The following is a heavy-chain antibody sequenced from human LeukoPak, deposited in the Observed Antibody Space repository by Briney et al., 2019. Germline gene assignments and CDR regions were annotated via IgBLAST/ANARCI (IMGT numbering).Heavy chain of an antibody. D-gene: IGHD3-22*01. CDR2: IYYSGST. CDR3: ARGGGSSGYYRKGFDY. Sequence: SETLSLTCRISDGSISTYYWSWIRQAPGKGLEWIGYIYYSGSTYYNPSLKSRVTISVDTSKNQFSLKLSSVTAADTAVYYCARGGGSSGYYRKGFDYWGQGTLVTVSS. J-gene: IGHJ4*02. V-gene: IGHV4-59*12. CDR1: DGSISTYY.